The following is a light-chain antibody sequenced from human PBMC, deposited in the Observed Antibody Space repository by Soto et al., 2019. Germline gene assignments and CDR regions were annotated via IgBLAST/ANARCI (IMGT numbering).Light chain of an antibody. CDR3: GTWDSSLSVAV. J-gene: IGLJ7*01. CDR2: DND. V-gene: IGLV1-51*01. Sequence: QSELTQPPSVSAAAGQKVTISCSGSSSNIGDNYVSWYQQVPGTAPKLLIYDNDQRSSGTPDRFSVYKSGTSATLGITGLQTGDEADYYCGTWDSSLSVAVFGGGTQLTVL. CDR1: SSNIGDNY.